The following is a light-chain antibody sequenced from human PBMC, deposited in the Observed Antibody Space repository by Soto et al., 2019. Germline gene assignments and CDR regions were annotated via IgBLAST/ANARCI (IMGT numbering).Light chain of an antibody. J-gene: IGKJ1*01. V-gene: IGKV3-15*01. Sequence: EIVMTQSPATLSVSPGETATLSCRASQSVSSYLAWYQQKPGQAPRLLIYGASTRATGIPARFSGSGSGTEFTLAISSLQSEDFAVYYCQQYNNWPTWTFGQGTKVEIK. CDR2: GAS. CDR1: QSVSSY. CDR3: QQYNNWPTWT.